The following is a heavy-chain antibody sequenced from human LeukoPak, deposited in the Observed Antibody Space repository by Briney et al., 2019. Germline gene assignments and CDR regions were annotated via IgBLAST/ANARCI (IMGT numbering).Heavy chain of an antibody. CDR3: AKDPHYDSSGYPWE. J-gene: IGHJ4*02. CDR1: GFTFDDYA. CDR2: ISWNSGSI. Sequence: PGGSLRLSCAASGFTFDDYAMHWVRQAPGKGLEWVSGISWNSGSIGYADSVKGRFTISRDNAKNSLYLQMNSLRAEDTALYYCAKDPHYDSSGYPWEWGQGTLVTVSS. V-gene: IGHV3-9*01. D-gene: IGHD3-22*01.